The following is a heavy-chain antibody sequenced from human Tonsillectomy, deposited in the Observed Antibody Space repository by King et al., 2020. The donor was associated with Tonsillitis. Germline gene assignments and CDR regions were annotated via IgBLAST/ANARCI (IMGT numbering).Heavy chain of an antibody. CDR1: GGSISGSTYY. V-gene: IGHV4-39*07. J-gene: IGHJ4*02. Sequence: QLQESGPGLVKPSETLSLTCIVSGGSISGSTYYWGWFRQPPGKGLEWIGGIYYRGDTYSNPSLQSRLIMSVDTSKNQFSLNLRSLTAADTAVYYCAGPRGGSAPSRCFASGGQGPLVTVPP. D-gene: IGHD6-19*01. CDR2: IYYRGDT. CDR3: AGPRGGSAPSRCFAS.